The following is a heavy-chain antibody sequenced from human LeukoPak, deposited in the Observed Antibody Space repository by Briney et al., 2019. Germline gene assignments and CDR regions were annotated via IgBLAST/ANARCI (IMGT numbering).Heavy chain of an antibody. V-gene: IGHV3-23*01. D-gene: IGHD2-21*02. CDR2: ISDDSTST. CDR3: AKGWGVTSYGFWDN. J-gene: IGHJ4*02. CDR1: GFTFRSYG. Sequence: GGTLRLSCAASGFTFRSYGMTWVRQAPGKGLEWVSTISDDSTSTYYADSVKGRFTISRDNSKNTLYLQVNSLGAEDTAVYYCAKGWGVTSYGFWDNWGQGTLVSVSS.